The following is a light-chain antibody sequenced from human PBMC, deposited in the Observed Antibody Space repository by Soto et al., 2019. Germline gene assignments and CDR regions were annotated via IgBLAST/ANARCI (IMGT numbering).Light chain of an antibody. V-gene: IGKV3-15*01. J-gene: IGKJ1*01. CDR2: GAS. CDR3: QQYSNWPRT. CDR1: QSLSSN. Sequence: EIVLISFSATLFVKKEERATLSCRSRQSLSSNLDWYQQKPGQAPRLLIYGASTRATGIPARFSASGSGTDFTLTIIILQTEDFAVYYCQQYSNWPRTFGQGTK.